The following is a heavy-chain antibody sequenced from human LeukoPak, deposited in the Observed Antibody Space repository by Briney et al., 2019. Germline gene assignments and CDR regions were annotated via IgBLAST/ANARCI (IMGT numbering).Heavy chain of an antibody. J-gene: IGHJ4*02. CDR2: ISSSGSTI. CDR1: GFTFSDYY. Sequence: PGGSLRLSCAASGFTFSDYYISWIRQAPGKGREWVSYISSSGSTIYYADSVKGRFTISRDNAKNSLYLQMNSLRAEDTAVYYCAREQPVTSSDYWGQGTLVTVSS. D-gene: IGHD4-17*01. CDR3: AREQPVTSSDY. V-gene: IGHV3-11*04.